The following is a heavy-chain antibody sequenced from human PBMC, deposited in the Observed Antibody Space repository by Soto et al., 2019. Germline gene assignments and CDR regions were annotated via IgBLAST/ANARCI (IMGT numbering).Heavy chain of an antibody. CDR2: ISGKNGNT. J-gene: IGHJ6*02. D-gene: IGHD2-15*01. CDR3: ARVSSSIVVVPDYGMDV. V-gene: IGHV1-18*04. CDR1: GYTFISHG. Sequence: QVQLVQSGVEVKKPGASVKVSCKASGYTFISHGISWVRQAPGQGLEWMGWISGKNGNTNYAQKLQGRVTLTTDTPTSTGYMEVRSLRSDDTAVYYCARVSSSIVVVPDYGMDVWGQGTTVTVSS.